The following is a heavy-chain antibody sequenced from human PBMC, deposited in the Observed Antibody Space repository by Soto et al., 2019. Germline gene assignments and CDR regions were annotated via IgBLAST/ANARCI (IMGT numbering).Heavy chain of an antibody. D-gene: IGHD3-10*01. J-gene: IGHJ2*01. CDR1: GFTSSSYE. V-gene: IGHV3-48*03. Sequence: EVQLVESGGGLEQPGGSLRLSCVVSGFTSSSYELNWVRQAPGKGLEWISYISTSGGVIYYADSVKGRFTISRDDARNSLYLHMNSLGAEDTALYYCARGRYYYHFHLWGRGSLVTVSS. CDR3: ARGRYYYHFHL. CDR2: ISTSGGVI.